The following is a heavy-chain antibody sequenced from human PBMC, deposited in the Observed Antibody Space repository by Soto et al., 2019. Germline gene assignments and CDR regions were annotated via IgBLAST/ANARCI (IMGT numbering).Heavy chain of an antibody. CDR3: ARWWGRDYDVHYS. J-gene: IGHJ5*01. CDR2: INPNSGGT. Sequence: KPTCEASGYTFTDYYMHWVRQAPGQGLEWMGWINPNSGGTYHAQNFQGRVTMTRDTSTTTAYMELASLRSDDTAVYYWARWWGRDYDVHYSCGHGTLVIGS. V-gene: IGHV1-2*02. CDR1: GYTFTDYY. D-gene: IGHD5-12*01.